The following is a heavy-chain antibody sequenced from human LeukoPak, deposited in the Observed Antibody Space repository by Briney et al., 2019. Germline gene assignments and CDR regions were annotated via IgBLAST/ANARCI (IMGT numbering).Heavy chain of an antibody. CDR1: GYTFTSYD. V-gene: IGHV1-8*01. D-gene: IGHD3-22*01. J-gene: IGHJ4*02. CDR3: ARGNKRSSYDCSGYYLGPQPNYFDY. Sequence: ASVKVSCRASGYTFTSYDINWVRQATGQGLEWMGWMNPNSGNTGYAQKFQGRVTMTRNTSISTAYMELSSLRSEDTAVYYCARGNKRSSYDCSGYYLGPQPNYFDYWGQGTLVTVSS. CDR2: MNPNSGNT.